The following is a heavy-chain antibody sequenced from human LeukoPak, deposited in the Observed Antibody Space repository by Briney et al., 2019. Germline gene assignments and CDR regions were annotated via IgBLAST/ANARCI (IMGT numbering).Heavy chain of an antibody. D-gene: IGHD6-13*01. CDR3: APSYSSNDP. CDR1: GGTFISYA. CDR2: IIPIFGTA. V-gene: IGHV1-69*01. J-gene: IGHJ5*02. Sequence: GSSVKVSCKASGGTFISYAISWVRQAPGQGLEWMGGIIPIFGTANNAQKFRGRGTINAEESTSTAYMELSSLRSEDTAVYYCAPSYSSNDPWGQGTLVTVSS.